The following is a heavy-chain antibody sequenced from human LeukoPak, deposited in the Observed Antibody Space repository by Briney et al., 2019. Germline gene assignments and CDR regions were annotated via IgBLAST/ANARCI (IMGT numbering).Heavy chain of an antibody. J-gene: IGHJ4*02. V-gene: IGHV3-21*01. Sequence: GSLRLSCAASGFTFSSYSMNWVRQAPGKGLEWVSSISRSSSYIYYADSVKGRFTISRDNAKNSLYLQMNSLRAEDTAVYYCARDQEGICSGGSCYASFDYWGQGTLVTVSS. D-gene: IGHD2-15*01. CDR2: ISRSSSYI. CDR3: ARDQEGICSGGSCYASFDY. CDR1: GFTFSSYS.